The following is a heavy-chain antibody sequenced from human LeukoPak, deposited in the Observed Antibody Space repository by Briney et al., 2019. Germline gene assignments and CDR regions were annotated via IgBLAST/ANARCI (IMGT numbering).Heavy chain of an antibody. J-gene: IGHJ6*02. CDR2: IKQDGSEK. CDR1: GFTFSTYW. V-gene: IGHV3-7*01. CDR3: ASRSSSWFDYYYYGMDV. Sequence: PGGSLRLSCAASGFTFSTYWMSWVRQAPGKGLEWVANIKQDGSEKYYVDSVKGRFTISRDNAKNSLYLQMNSLRAEDMAVYYCASRSSSWFDYYYYGMDVWGQGTTVTVSS. D-gene: IGHD6-13*01.